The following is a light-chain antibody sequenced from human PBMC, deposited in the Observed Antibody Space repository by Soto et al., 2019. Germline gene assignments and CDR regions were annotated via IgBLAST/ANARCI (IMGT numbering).Light chain of an antibody. CDR3: QSYDNTLGGHVV. Sequence: QSVLTHPPSVSGAPGQRVTISCTGSRSNIGANFDVHWYQQLPGTAPKLLLSGTANRPSGVPDRFSGSKSGTSASLAITGLQAEDEADYYCQSYDNTLGGHVVFGGGTKLTVL. CDR1: RSNIGANFD. CDR2: GTA. J-gene: IGLJ2*01. V-gene: IGLV1-40*01.